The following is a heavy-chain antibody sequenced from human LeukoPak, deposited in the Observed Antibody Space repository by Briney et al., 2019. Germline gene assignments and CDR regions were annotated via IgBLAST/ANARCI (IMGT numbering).Heavy chain of an antibody. CDR2: IYHSGST. V-gene: IGHV4-38-2*02. Sequence: SETLSLTCTVSGYSISSGYYWGWIRQPPGKGLEWIGSIYHSGSTYYNPSLKSRVTISVDTSKNQFSLKLSSVTAADTAVYYCASIYCTNGVCEDTDWYFDLWGRGTLVTVSS. CDR1: GYSISSGYY. CDR3: ASIYCTNGVCEDTDWYFDL. D-gene: IGHD2-8*01. J-gene: IGHJ2*01.